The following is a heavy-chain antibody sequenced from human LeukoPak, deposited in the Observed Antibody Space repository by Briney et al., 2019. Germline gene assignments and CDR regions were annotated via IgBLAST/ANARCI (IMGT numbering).Heavy chain of an antibody. V-gene: IGHV4-4*09. J-gene: IGHJ6*03. CDR1: GGSISSYY. CDR3: ARGGGSYYMDV. Sequence: SETLSLTCTVSGGSISSYYWSWIRQPPGKGLEWIGYIYASGNTNYNPSLKSRVTISVDTSKNQFSLQLSSVTAADTAVYYCARGGGSYYMDVWGEGTTVTVSS. D-gene: IGHD3-16*01. CDR2: IYASGNT.